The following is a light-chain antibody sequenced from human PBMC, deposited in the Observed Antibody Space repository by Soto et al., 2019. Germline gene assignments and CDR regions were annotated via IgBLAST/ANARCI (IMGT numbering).Light chain of an antibody. CDR1: QSISAW. CDR3: QQYNDYPFT. V-gene: IGKV1-5*03. CDR2: KAS. Sequence: DRVTITCRASQSISAWLAWYQQNPGKAPKLLIYKASGLEIGVPSRFSGSGSGTDFTLTISSLQPDDFATYYCQQYNDYPFTFGGGTKVDIK. J-gene: IGKJ4*01.